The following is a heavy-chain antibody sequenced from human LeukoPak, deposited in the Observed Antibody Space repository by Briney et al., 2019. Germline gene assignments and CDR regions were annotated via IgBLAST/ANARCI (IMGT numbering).Heavy chain of an antibody. Sequence: PSETLSLTCAVYGGSFSGYYWTWIRQPPGKGLEWIGEINHRRSTKYSLSLKSRVTISVDTSKNQFSLRLSSVTAADTAVYYCARRVGRWFGERAYYYNYMDVWGKGTTVTISS. CDR2: INHRRST. CDR3: ARRVGRWFGERAYYYNYMDV. CDR1: GGSFSGYY. V-gene: IGHV4-34*01. D-gene: IGHD3-10*01. J-gene: IGHJ6*03.